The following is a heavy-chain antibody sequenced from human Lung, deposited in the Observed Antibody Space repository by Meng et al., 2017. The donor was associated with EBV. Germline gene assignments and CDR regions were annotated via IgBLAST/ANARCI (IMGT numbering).Heavy chain of an antibody. CDR1: GGSISSGGYY. CDR2: IHSSGST. J-gene: IGHJ5*02. D-gene: IGHD3-10*01. V-gene: IGHV4-31*03. Sequence: VQLQESGPGLVKPSQTLSLTCTVSGGSISSGGYYWSWIRQHPGKGLEWIGYIHSSGSTYYNPSLRSRLTISVDTSKNQFSLKLSSVTAADTAVYYCARASYGSGSPLGESWFDPWGQGTLVTVSS. CDR3: ARASYGSGSPLGESWFDP.